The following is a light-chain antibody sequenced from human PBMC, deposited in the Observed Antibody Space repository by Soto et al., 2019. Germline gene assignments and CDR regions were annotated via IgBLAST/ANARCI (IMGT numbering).Light chain of an antibody. CDR1: QSVSSY. CDR2: DAS. Sequence: EIVLTQSTAALSLSPGESTTLSCMASQSVSSYLAWYQQKLGQAPRLLIYDASNRATGIPARFSGSGSGTDFTLTISSLEPEDFAVYYCQQRTNWPWTFGQGTKVDVK. CDR3: QQRTNWPWT. J-gene: IGKJ1*01. V-gene: IGKV3-11*01.